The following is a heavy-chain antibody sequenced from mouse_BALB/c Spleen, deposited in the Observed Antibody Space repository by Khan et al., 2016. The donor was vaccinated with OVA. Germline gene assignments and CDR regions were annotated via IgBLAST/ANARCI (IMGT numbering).Heavy chain of an antibody. CDR2: INPYNAGT. J-gene: IGHJ3*01. Sequence: EVQLQESGPELVEPGASVKMSCKASGYTFTNYVMHWVKQKPGQGLEWIGYINPYNAGTRYNEKFKGKATLTSDISSTTAYMELSSLTSEDSAVYYCERERSSWDCFLPYWGQGTLVTVSA. CDR1: GYTFTNYV. D-gene: IGHD4-1*01. CDR3: ERERSSWDCFLPY. V-gene: IGHV1S136*01.